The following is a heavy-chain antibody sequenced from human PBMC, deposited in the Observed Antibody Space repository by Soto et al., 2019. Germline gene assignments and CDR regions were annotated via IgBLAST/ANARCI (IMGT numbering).Heavy chain of an antibody. J-gene: IGHJ6*02. CDR2: IYYSGST. V-gene: IGHV4-31*03. CDR1: GGSISSGGYY. Sequence: SETLSLTCTVSGGSISSGGYYWSWIRQHPGKGLEWIGYIYYSGSTYCNPSLKSRVTISVDTSKNQFSLKLSSVTAADTAVYYCARQGYYYYGMDVWGQGTTVTVSS. CDR3: ARQGYYYYGMDV.